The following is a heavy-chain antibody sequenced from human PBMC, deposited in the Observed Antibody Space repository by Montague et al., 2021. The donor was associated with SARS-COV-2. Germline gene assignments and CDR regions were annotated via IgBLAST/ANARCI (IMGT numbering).Heavy chain of an antibody. Sequence: SETLSLTCAVSNASFDNYYWSWVRQSPGKGLEYIGDIHYSGRTNYNPSLRSRVTISIDTSKNQFSLKLMSVTAAETAIYFCARRIVTYYWYFDPWGRGTLVTVSS. D-gene: IGHD2-15*01. CDR2: IHYSGRT. V-gene: IGHV4-59*01. J-gene: IGHJ2*01. CDR1: NASFDNYY. CDR3: ARRIVTYYWYFDP.